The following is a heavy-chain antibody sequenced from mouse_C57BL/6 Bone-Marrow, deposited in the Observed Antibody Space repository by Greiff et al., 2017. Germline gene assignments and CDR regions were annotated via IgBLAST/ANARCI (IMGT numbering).Heavy chain of an antibody. CDR2: IYPGGGYT. CDR1: GYTFTNYW. CDR3: ARVYDYDALYYFDY. V-gene: IGHV1-63*01. Sequence: VQLQQSGAELVRPGTSVKMSCKASGYTFTNYWIGWAKQRPGHGLEWIGDIYPGGGYTNYNEKFKGKATLTADKSSSTAYMQFSSLTSEDSAIYYCARVYDYDALYYFDYWGQGTTLTVSS. J-gene: IGHJ2*01. D-gene: IGHD2-4*01.